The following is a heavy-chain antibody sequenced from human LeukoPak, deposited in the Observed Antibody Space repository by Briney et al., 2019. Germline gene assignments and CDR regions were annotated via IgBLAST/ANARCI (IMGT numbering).Heavy chain of an antibody. Sequence: GASVKVSCKASGYTFSTYDINWVRQAPGQGLEWLGWMNPKSTNTGYAQKFQGRVSMTRNTSISTAYMELSSLRSDDTAVYYCARGPPESTSSDYWGQGTLVTVSS. CDR1: GYTFSTYD. CDR3: ARGPPESTSSDY. V-gene: IGHV1-8*01. J-gene: IGHJ4*02. D-gene: IGHD2-2*01. CDR2: MNPKSTNT.